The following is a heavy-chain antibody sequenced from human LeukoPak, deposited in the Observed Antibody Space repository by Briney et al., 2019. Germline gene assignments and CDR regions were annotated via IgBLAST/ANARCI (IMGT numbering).Heavy chain of an antibody. V-gene: IGHV4-59*08. J-gene: IGHJ4*02. D-gene: IGHD3-22*01. CDR2: IYYSGST. CDR3: VRRGYYDSSGYFDY. Sequence: SETLSLTCTVSGGSISSYYWSWIRQPPGKGLEWIGYIYYSGSTNYNPSLKSRVTISVDTSKNHFSLKLSSVTAADTAVYYCVRRGYYDSSGYFDYWGQGTLVTVSS. CDR1: GGSISSYY.